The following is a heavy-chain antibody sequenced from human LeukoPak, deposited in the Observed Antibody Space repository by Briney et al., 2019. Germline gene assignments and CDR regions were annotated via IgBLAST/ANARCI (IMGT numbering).Heavy chain of an antibody. CDR3: ARAKSSTWIQLEVDP. D-gene: IGHD5-18*01. J-gene: IGHJ5*02. Sequence: SETLSLTCTVSGGSIRSSYYYWGWIRQPPGKGLEWIGSIYDSGSTYYNPSLKSRVTISVDTSKNQFSLKLNSVTAADTAVYYCARAKSSTWIQLEVDPWGQGTLVTVSS. V-gene: IGHV4-39*01. CDR2: IYDSGST. CDR1: GGSIRSSYYY.